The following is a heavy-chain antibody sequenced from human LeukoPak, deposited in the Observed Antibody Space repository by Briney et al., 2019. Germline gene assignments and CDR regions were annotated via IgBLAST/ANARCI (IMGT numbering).Heavy chain of an antibody. V-gene: IGHV1-2*02. J-gene: IGHJ3*02. CDR2: INPNSGGT. CDR1: GYTFTGYY. Sequence: ASVKVSCKASGYTFTGYYMHWVRQAPGQGLEWMGWINPNSGGTNYAQKFQGRVTMTRDTSISTAYMELSSLRSEDTAVYYCARGSTMIVVLYAFDIWGQGTMVTVSS. D-gene: IGHD3-22*01. CDR3: ARGSTMIVVLYAFDI.